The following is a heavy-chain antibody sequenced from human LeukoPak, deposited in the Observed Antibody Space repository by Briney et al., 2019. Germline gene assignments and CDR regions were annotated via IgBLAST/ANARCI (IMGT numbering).Heavy chain of an antibody. Sequence: GGSLRLFCAASGFAFSFYAMMGLRQPPGKGLEGVFTINGNSSTTSYAASVRGRFTITSDNYKNTLYLQVNTLRADDTATYYCAKPVRGRLAVTADWFHPWGQGTLVVVSS. CDR1: GFAFSFYA. CDR2: INGNSSTT. CDR3: AKPVRGRLAVTADWFHP. J-gene: IGHJ5*01. V-gene: IGHV3-23*01. D-gene: IGHD6-19*01.